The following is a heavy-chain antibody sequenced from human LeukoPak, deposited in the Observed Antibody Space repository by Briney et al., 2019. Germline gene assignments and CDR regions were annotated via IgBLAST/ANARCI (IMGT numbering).Heavy chain of an antibody. J-gene: IGHJ4*02. Sequence: PSETLSLTCTVSGASIRSYYWNWIRHPPGKGLEWIGFLHHSGSTNYSPSLKSRVTISVDTSKNQLSLRLTSVTAADTAVYFCARDTRSYDASGYYYFDYWGQGMLVTVSS. CDR3: ARDTRSYDASGYYYFDY. CDR1: GASIRSYY. CDR2: LHHSGST. V-gene: IGHV4-59*01. D-gene: IGHD3-22*01.